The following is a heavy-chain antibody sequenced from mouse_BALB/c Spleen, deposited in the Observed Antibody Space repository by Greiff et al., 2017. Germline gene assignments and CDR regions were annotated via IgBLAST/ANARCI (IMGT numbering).Heavy chain of an antibody. J-gene: IGHJ4*01. V-gene: IGHV1-5*01. CDR1: GYTFTSYW. Sequence: EVQLQQSGTVLARPGASVKMSCKASGYTFTSYWMHWVKQRPGQGLEWIGAIYPGNSDTSYNQKFKGKAKLTAVTSTSTAYMELSSLTNEDSAVYYCTRSYDEEYYAMDYWGQGTSVTVSS. D-gene: IGHD2-12*01. CDR3: TRSYDEEYYAMDY. CDR2: IYPGNSDT.